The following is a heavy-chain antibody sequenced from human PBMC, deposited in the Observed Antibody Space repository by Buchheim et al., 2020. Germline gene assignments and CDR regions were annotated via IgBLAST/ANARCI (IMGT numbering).Heavy chain of an antibody. V-gene: IGHV3-7*04. CDR2: IKQEGGEK. CDR3: ARAYGSGWFDY. J-gene: IGHJ4*02. CDR1: GFTFSNYW. D-gene: IGHD6-19*01. Sequence: EVQLVESGGGLVQPGGSLRLSCAASGFTFSNYWMSWVRQAPGKGLEWVANIKQEGGEKYYVDSGKGRFTNSRDNAKKSPYLQMNSLRAEDTAVYYCARAYGSGWFDYWGQGTL.